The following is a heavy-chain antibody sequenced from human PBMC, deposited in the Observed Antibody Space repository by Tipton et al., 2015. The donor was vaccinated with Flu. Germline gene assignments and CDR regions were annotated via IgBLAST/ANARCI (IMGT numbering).Heavy chain of an antibody. CDR1: GFTFSSYG. CDR2: IWYDGSNK. Sequence: RSLRLSCAASGFTFSSYGMHWVRQAPGKGLEWVAVIWYDGSNKYYADSVKGRFTISRDNSKNTLYLQMNSLRAEDTAVYYCARSPVTSSIYYMDVWGKGTTVTVSS. D-gene: IGHD4-11*01. V-gene: IGHV3-33*08. J-gene: IGHJ6*03. CDR3: ARSPVTSSIYYMDV.